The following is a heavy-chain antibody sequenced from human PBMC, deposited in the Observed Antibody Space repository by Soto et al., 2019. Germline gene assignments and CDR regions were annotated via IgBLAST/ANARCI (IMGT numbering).Heavy chain of an antibody. V-gene: IGHV3-23*01. CDR3: ARGADRSMANDAFDN. Sequence: PGGSLRLSCAASGFTFSTYAMAWVRQAPGKGLEWVSGVSASGLNTDYADPVKGRFYISRDNSKNTVSLHMNSLRAEDTALYYCARGADRSMANDAFDNWGQGTMVTVSS. CDR2: VSASGLNT. J-gene: IGHJ3*02. D-gene: IGHD3-22*01. CDR1: GFTFSTYA.